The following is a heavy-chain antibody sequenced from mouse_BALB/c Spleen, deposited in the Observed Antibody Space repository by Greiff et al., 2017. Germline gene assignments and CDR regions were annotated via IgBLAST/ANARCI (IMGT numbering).Heavy chain of an antibody. CDR2: IRSKSNNYAT. Sequence: EVKLMESGGGLVQPKGSLKLSCAASGFTFNTYSMNWVRQAPGKGLEWVARIRSKSNNYATYYADSVKDRFTISRDDSQSMLYLQMNNLKTEDTAMYYCVRQGYDYDGGFAYWGQGTLVTVSA. CDR3: VRQGYDYDGGFAY. J-gene: IGHJ3*01. CDR1: GFTFNTYS. D-gene: IGHD2-4*01. V-gene: IGHV10-1*02.